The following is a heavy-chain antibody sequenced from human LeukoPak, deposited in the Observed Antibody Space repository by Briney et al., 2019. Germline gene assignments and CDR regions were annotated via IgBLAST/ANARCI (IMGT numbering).Heavy chain of an antibody. CDR2: ISGIGDSA. J-gene: IGHJ4*02. D-gene: IGHD5-18*01. CDR3: ASQTRMQLWGYFDL. Sequence: CLTLSRVAAGFTCSIYAMSWVRQAPRQGPDWVSGISGIGDSAYYTDSVKGRFTISRDNSKHTLYLQMSNLTAEATAVYHCASQTRMQLWGYFDLWRQGALVIVS. CDR1: GFTCSIYA. V-gene: IGHV3-23*01.